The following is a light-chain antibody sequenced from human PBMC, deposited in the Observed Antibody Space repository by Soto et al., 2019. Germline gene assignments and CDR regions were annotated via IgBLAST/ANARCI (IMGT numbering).Light chain of an antibody. Sequence: QSALTQPPSASGSPGQSVTISCTGTSSDIGGFNYVSWFQQHPGKAPKLMIYEVTKRPSGVPDRFSGSKSGNTASLTVSGLQSDDAADYYCTSYASGTPIVSGPGTKGTVL. V-gene: IGLV2-8*01. J-gene: IGLJ1*01. CDR1: SSDIGGFNY. CDR2: EVT. CDR3: TSYASGTPIV.